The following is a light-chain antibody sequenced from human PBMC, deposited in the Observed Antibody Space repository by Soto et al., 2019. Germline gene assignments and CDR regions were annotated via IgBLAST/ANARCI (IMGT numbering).Light chain of an antibody. Sequence: DNKMSQSPSSLSASVGDRVTITCRASQTISNYLQWYQQKSGQAPKLLVYAASILHSGVPSRFSGSGSGTDFTLTINSLQPEDFATYYCLQTYTTRTWTFGQGTKVDIK. CDR1: QTISNY. CDR2: AAS. V-gene: IGKV1-39*01. J-gene: IGKJ1*01. CDR3: LQTYTTRTWT.